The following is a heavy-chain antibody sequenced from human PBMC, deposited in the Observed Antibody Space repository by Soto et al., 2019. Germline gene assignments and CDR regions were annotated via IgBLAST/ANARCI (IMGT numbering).Heavy chain of an antibody. CDR2: IYYSGST. V-gene: IGHV4-39*01. CDR1: GGSISSRGYY. J-gene: IGHJ5*02. Sequence: QLQLQESGPGLVKPSETLSLTCTVSGGSISSRGYYWGWIRQPPGKGPEWIGTIYYSGSTYYNPSLKSRVTISVDTSKNQFSLKLSSVPAADTAVYYCATSNWFDPWGQGTLVTVSS. CDR3: ATSNWFDP.